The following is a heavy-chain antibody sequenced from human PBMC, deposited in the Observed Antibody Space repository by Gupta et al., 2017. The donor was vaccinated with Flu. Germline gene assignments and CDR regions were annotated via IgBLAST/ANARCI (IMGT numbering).Heavy chain of an antibody. CDR1: GFTFSSYA. D-gene: IGHD6-19*01. J-gene: IGHJ4*02. CDR3: AKNTGIAVAGTTDY. V-gene: IGHV3-23*01. Sequence: EVQLLESGGGLVPPGGALRLSCAASGFTFSSYAMRWLRQAPGKGLEWVSVISGSGGSTYYADSVKGRFTISRDNSKNTLYLQMNSLRAEDTAVYYCAKNTGIAVAGTTDYWGQGTLVTVSS. CDR2: ISGSGGST.